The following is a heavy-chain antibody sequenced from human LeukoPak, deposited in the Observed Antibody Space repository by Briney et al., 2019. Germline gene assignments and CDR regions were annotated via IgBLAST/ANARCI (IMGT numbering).Heavy chain of an antibody. Sequence: PSETLSLTCSVSNYSISTDYYWGWIRQPPGKGLEWIGTMYHSGSTYYNPSLKSRVTISVDTSQNQFSLRLSSVTAADTAVYYCARYDVWGSYRAFDYWGQGTLVTVSS. CDR2: MYHSGST. CDR3: ARYDVWGSYRAFDY. V-gene: IGHV4-38-2*02. D-gene: IGHD3-16*02. J-gene: IGHJ4*02. CDR1: NYSISTDYY.